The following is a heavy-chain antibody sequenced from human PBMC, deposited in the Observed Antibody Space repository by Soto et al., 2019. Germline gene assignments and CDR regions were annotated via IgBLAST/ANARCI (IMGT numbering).Heavy chain of an antibody. CDR1: GFTFDDYA. CDR3: AKDITMITFGGVIATVGMDV. V-gene: IGHV3-9*01. CDR2: ISWNSGSI. Sequence: GGSLRLSCAASGFTFDDYAMHWVRQAPGKGLEWVSGISWNSGSIGYAGSVKGRFTISRDNAKNSLYLQMNSLRAEDTALYYCAKDITMITFGGVIATVGMDVWGQGTTVTVSS. D-gene: IGHD3-16*02. J-gene: IGHJ6*02.